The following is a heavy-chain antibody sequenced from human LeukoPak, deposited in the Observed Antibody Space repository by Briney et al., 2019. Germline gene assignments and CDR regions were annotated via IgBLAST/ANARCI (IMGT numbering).Heavy chain of an antibody. J-gene: IGHJ4*02. D-gene: IGHD1-26*01. V-gene: IGHV3-21*01. CDR3: ACGTQWGLLPVY. CDR1: GFTFSSYS. CDR2: ISSSSSYI. Sequence: GGSLRLSCAASGFTFSSYSMNWVRQAPGKGLEWVSSISSSSSYIYYADSVKGRFTISRDNAKNSLYLQMNSLRAEDTAVYYCACGTQWGLLPVYWGQGTLVTVSS.